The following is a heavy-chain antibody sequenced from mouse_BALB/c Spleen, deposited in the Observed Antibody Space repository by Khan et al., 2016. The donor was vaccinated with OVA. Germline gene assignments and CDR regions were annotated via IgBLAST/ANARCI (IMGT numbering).Heavy chain of an antibody. CDR2: IYYSGTG. J-gene: IGHJ1*01. CDR1: GISITSGNYR. D-gene: IGHD1-1*01. V-gene: IGHV3-5*02. CDR3: ARDYGSLYWYFDV. Sequence: EVQLQESGPGLVKPSQTVSLTCTVTGISITSGNYRWSWIRQFPGNKLEWIGNIYYSGTGTYNPSLTSRTTITRDTSKNQFFLEMNSLTAEATATYYCARDYGSLYWYFDVWGAGTTVTVSS.